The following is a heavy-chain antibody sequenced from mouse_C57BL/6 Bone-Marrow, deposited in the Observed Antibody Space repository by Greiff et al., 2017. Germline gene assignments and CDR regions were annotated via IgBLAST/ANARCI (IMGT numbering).Heavy chain of an antibody. CDR1: GYTFTDYE. CDR3: TRREADGSFSWFAY. J-gene: IGHJ3*01. CDR2: IDPETGGT. Sequence: QVQLQQSGAELVRPGASVTLSCKASGYTFTDYEMHWVKQTPVHGLEWIGAIDPETGGTAYNQKFKGKAILTADKSSSAAYLELRRLTSEDSAVYYCTRREADGSFSWFAYWGQGTLVTVSA. D-gene: IGHD1-1*02. V-gene: IGHV1-15*01.